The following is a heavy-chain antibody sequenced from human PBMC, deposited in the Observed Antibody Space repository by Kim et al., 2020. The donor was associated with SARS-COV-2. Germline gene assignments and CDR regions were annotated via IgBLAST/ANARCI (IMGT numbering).Heavy chain of an antibody. CDR1: GFTFSSYA. Sequence: GGSLRLSCAASGFTFSSYAMSWVRQAPGKGLEWVSAISGSGGSTYYADSVKGRFTISRDNSKNTLYLQMNSLRAEDTAVYYCAKGRVPRRFGELFGYYYYYGMDVWGQGTTVTVSS. CDR3: AKGRVPRRFGELFGYYYYYGMDV. D-gene: IGHD3-10*01. J-gene: IGHJ6*02. V-gene: IGHV3-23*01. CDR2: ISGSGGST.